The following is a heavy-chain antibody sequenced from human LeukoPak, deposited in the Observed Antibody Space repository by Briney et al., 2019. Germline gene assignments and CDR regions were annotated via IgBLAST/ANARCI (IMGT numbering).Heavy chain of an antibody. V-gene: IGHV3-23*01. CDR2: ISGSGSTT. CDR3: ARPRLEYCSGGSCFDAFDI. D-gene: IGHD2-15*01. CDR1: GFTFSSYA. J-gene: IGHJ3*02. Sequence: PGGSLRHSCAASGFTFSSYAMNWVRQAPGKGLEWVSAISGSGSTTYYADSVKGRFTISRDNSKNTLFLQMNSLTAEDTAIYSCARPRLEYCSGGSCFDAFDIWGQGTMVTVSS.